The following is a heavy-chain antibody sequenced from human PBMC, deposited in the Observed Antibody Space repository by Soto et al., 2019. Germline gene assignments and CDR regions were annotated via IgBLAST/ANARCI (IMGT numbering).Heavy chain of an antibody. D-gene: IGHD2-15*01. Sequence: PGGSLRLSCIASGFSLTRYWMSWVRQTPGKGLEWVAKINEDGTKRDYMESVEGRFTISRGNAKNSLSLQMNSLRADDTAVYYCTRWDGRCSGGSCFFDSWGQGTLVTVSS. J-gene: IGHJ4*02. CDR1: GFSLTRYW. CDR2: INEDGTKR. CDR3: TRWDGRCSGGSCFFDS. V-gene: IGHV3-7*01.